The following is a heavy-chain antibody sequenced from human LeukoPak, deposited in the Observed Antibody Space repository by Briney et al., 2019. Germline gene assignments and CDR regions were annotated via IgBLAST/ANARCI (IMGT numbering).Heavy chain of an antibody. CDR3: AGVILCFGESIWFDP. CDR1: GYTFTSYA. D-gene: IGHD3-10*01. CDR2: INAGNGNK. J-gene: IGHJ5*02. Sequence: ASVKVSCKASGYTFTSYAMHWVRQPPGQRLEWMGWINAGNGNKKYSHKLQDRVTNTRDTYASTAYMELSSLRYDAAAVYYCAGVILCFGESIWFDPWGQGTLVTVSS. V-gene: IGHV1-3*01.